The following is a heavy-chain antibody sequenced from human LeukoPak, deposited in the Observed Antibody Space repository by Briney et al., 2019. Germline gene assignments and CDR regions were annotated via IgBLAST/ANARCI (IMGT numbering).Heavy chain of an antibody. CDR3: ATYVFDY. J-gene: IGHJ4*02. CDR2: IIPIFGTA. D-gene: IGHD3-16*01. CDR1: EGTFSSYA. V-gene: IGHV1-69*13. Sequence: GASVKVSCKASEGTFSSYAISWVGQAAGHGLEWMGGIIPIFGTANYAQKFQGRVTITAHETTSTAYLELSSMRSEDTAVYYCATYVFDYWGQGTLVTVSS.